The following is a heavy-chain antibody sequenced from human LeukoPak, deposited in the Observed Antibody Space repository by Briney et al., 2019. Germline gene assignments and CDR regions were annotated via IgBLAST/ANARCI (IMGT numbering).Heavy chain of an antibody. V-gene: IGHV1-2*02. J-gene: IGHJ4*02. CDR3: ARSPHYYDSSGYYVY. Sequence: ASVKVSCKASGYTFTGYYMHWVRQAPGQGLEWMGWINPNSGGTNYAQKFQGRVTMTRDTSISTAYVELSRLRSDDTAVYYCARSPHYYDSSGYYVYWGQGTLVTVSS. D-gene: IGHD3-22*01. CDR1: GYTFTGYY. CDR2: INPNSGGT.